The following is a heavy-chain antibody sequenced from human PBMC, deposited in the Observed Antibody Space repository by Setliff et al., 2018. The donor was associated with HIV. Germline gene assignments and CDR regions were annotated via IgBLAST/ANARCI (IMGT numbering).Heavy chain of an antibody. CDR2: INHRGST. D-gene: IGHD3-3*01. V-gene: IGHV4-34*01. CDR1: GGSFSDYY. J-gene: IGHJ4*02. CDR3: ATHVLQFLEWLSHFDY. Sequence: SETLSLTCAVYGGSFSDYYWTWIRQSPGKGLEWIGEINHRGSTNYNPSLKSRVTISVDTSKNQFSLKLSSVTAADPAVYYCATHVLQFLEWLSHFDYWGQGTLVTVSS.